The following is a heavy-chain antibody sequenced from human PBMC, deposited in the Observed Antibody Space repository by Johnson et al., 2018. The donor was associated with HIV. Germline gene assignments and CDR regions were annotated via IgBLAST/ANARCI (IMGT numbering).Heavy chain of an antibody. Sequence: QVQLVESGGGLVKPGGSLRLSCVASGFMFSDYYMGWVRQAPGKGLEWISYISSSGSTTYYADSVKGRFTVSRDNAKNSLYLQMNSLRAEDTAVYYCAGDPYDISGQQHDALDIWGQGTKGTVS. CDR3: AGDPYDISGQQHDALDI. D-gene: IGHD3-22*01. J-gene: IGHJ3*02. V-gene: IGHV3-11*04. CDR2: ISSSGSTT. CDR1: GFMFSDYY.